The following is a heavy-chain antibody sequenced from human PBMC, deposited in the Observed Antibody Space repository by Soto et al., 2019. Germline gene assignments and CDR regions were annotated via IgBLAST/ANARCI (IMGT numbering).Heavy chain of an antibody. Sequence: QVQLVQSGAEVKKPGSSVKVSCKASGGTFSSYAISWVRQAPGQGLEWMGGIIPIFGTANYAQKFQGRVTITADESTSTAYMELSSLRSEDTAVYYCARFGGSLFRYYYYGMDVWGQGTTVTVSS. D-gene: IGHD3-10*01. CDR3: ARFGGSLFRYYYYGMDV. CDR2: IIPIFGTA. V-gene: IGHV1-69*01. J-gene: IGHJ6*02. CDR1: GGTFSSYA.